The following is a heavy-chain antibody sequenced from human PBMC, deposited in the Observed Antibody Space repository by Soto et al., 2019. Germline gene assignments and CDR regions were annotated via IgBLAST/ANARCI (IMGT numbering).Heavy chain of an antibody. Sequence: SETLSLTCAVSGYSISSGYYWGCIRQPPGKGLEWIGSIYHSGSTYYNPSLKSRVTISVDTSKNQFSLKLSSVTAADMAVYYCARGYADFWSGYYPINWFDPWGQGTLVTVSS. V-gene: IGHV4-38-2*01. D-gene: IGHD3-3*01. CDR3: ARGYADFWSGYYPINWFDP. CDR2: IYHSGST. J-gene: IGHJ5*02. CDR1: GYSISSGYY.